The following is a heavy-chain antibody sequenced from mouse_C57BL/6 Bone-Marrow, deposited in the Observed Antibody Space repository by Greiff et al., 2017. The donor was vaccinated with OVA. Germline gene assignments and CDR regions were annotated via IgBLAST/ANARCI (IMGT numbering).Heavy chain of an antibody. Sequence: DVQLQESGAELVRPGASVKLSCTASGFNIKDDYMHWVKQRPEQGLEWIGWIDPENGDTEYASKFQGKATITADTSSNTAYLQLSSLTSEDTAVYYCTLIYYDYDVGAWFAYWGQGTLVTVSA. J-gene: IGHJ3*01. CDR2: IDPENGDT. CDR3: TLIYYDYDVGAWFAY. CDR1: GFNIKDDY. V-gene: IGHV14-4*01. D-gene: IGHD2-4*01.